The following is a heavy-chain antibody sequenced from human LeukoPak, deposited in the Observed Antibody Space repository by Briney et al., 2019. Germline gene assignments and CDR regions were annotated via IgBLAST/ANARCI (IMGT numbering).Heavy chain of an antibody. CDR1: GFTFSSYW. J-gene: IGHJ4*02. D-gene: IGHD3-22*01. CDR2: ISYDGSNK. V-gene: IGHV3-30*03. Sequence: PGGSLRLSCAASGFTFSSYWMSWVRQAPGKGLEWEAVISYDGSNKYYADSVKGRFTISRDNSKNTLYLQMNSLRAEDTAVYYCARGYDSSGYFDYWGQGTLVTVSS. CDR3: ARGYDSSGYFDY.